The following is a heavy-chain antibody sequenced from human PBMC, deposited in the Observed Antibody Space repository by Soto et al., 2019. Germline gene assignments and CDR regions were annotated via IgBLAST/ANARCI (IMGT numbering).Heavy chain of an antibody. Sequence: QVQLVQSGAEVKKPGSSVKVSCKASGGTFSSYAISWVRQAPGQGLEWMGGIIPIFGTANYAQKFQGRVTITADESTSTVYMELSSLRSEDTAVYYCAKPGIAAAGTREYFHHWGQGTLVTVSS. D-gene: IGHD6-13*01. V-gene: IGHV1-69*01. CDR3: AKPGIAAAGTREYFHH. CDR2: IIPIFGTA. J-gene: IGHJ1*01. CDR1: GGTFSSYA.